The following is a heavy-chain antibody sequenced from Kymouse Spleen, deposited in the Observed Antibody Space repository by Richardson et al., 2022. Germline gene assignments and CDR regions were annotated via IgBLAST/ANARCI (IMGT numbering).Heavy chain of an antibody. V-gene: IGHV3-33*01. CDR3: ARDYDYYGSGSSYYGMDV. J-gene: IGHJ6*02. D-gene: IGHD3-10*01. CDR1: GFTFSSYG. CDR2: IWYDGSNK. Sequence: QVQLVESGGGVVQPGRSLRLSCAASGFTFSSYGMHWVRQAPGKGLEWVAVIWYDGSNKYYADSVKGRFTISRDNSKNTLYLQMNSLRAEDTAVYYCARDYDYYGSGSSYYGMDVWGQGTTVTVSS.